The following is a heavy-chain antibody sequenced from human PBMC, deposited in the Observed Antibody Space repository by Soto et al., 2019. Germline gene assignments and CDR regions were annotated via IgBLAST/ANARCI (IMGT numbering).Heavy chain of an antibody. J-gene: IGHJ6*02. CDR2: IYYSGST. V-gene: IGHV4-31*03. D-gene: IGHD2-21*01. CDR1: GGSISSGGNY. Sequence: QVQLQESGPGLVKPSQTLSLTCTVSGGSISSGGNYWSWIRQHPGKGQEWIGYIYYSGSTYYNPSLKSRVTISVDTSKNQFSLKLSSVTAADTAVYYCARVSVIYYYYGMDVWGQGTTVTVSS. CDR3: ARVSVIYYYYGMDV.